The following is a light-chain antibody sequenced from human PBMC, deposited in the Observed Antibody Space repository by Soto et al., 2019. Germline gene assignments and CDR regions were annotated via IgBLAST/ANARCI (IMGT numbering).Light chain of an antibody. Sequence: DIQMTQSPATLSASVGDRVSITCRASQDISRWLAWYQQKPGKAPKVLIWDASSLQRGVPSRFTGSGSGTEFTLTISSLQPDDFAVYYCQQYGGSPRTFGQGTKVDIK. V-gene: IGKV1-5*01. CDR3: QQYGGSPRT. CDR1: QDISRW. CDR2: DAS. J-gene: IGKJ1*01.